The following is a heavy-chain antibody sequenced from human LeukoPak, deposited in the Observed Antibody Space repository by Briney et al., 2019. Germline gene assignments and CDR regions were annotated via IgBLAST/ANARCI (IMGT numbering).Heavy chain of an antibody. CDR3: AREGEPASSSGCFDY. Sequence: GGSLRLSCAASGFTFSSYWMSWVRQAPGKGLEWVANIKQDGSEKYYVDSVKGRFTISRDNAKNSLYLQMNSLRAEDTAVYYCAREGEPASSSGCFDYWGQGTLVTVSS. J-gene: IGHJ4*02. CDR2: IKQDGSEK. CDR1: GFTFSSYW. V-gene: IGHV3-7*01. D-gene: IGHD1-14*01.